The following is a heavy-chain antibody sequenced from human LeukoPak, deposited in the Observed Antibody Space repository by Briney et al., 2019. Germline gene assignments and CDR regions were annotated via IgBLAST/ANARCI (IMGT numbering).Heavy chain of an antibody. V-gene: IGHV3-30*02. CDR3: AKDRIRGVSSSRSDFDY. J-gene: IGHJ4*02. CDR1: GFTFSSYG. D-gene: IGHD6-13*01. Sequence: QPGGSLRLSCAASGFTFSSYGMHWVRQAPGKGLEWVAFIRYDGSNKYYADSVKGRFTISRDNSKNTVYLQMNSLRAEDTAVYYCAKDRIRGVSSSRSDFDYWGQGTLVTVSS. CDR2: IRYDGSNK.